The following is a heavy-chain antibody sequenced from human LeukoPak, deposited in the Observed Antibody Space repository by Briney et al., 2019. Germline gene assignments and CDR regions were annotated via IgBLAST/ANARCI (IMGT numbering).Heavy chain of an antibody. J-gene: IGHJ4*02. Sequence: SVKVSCKASGGTFSSYAISWVRQAPGQGLEWMGGIIPTFGTANYAQKFQGRVTITADKSTSTAYMELSSLRSEDTAVYYCARSSIIAAAGPYYFDYWGQGTLVTVSS. CDR2: IIPTFGTA. CDR3: ARSSIIAAAGPYYFDY. CDR1: GGTFSSYA. D-gene: IGHD6-13*01. V-gene: IGHV1-69*06.